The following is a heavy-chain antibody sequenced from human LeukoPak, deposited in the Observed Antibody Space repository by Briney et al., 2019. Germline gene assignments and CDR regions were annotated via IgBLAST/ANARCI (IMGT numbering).Heavy chain of an antibody. J-gene: IGHJ6*03. CDR1: GYSISSGYY. V-gene: IGHV4-38-2*02. Sequence: SETLSLTCIVSGYSISSGYYWVWIRQPPGKGLEWIGSIYHSGSTLYNPSLKSRVTISVDTSKNKFSLKLSSVTAADTAKYYCARDQPYMDVWGEGTTVTVSS. CDR3: ARDQPYMDV. CDR2: IYHSGST.